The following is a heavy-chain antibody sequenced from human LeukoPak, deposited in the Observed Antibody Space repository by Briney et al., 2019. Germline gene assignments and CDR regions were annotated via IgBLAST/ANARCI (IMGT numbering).Heavy chain of an antibody. CDR2: IYTSGST. CDR1: GGSISSYY. Sequence: SETLSLTCTVSGGSISSYYWSWIRQPAGKGLEWIGRIYTSGSTNYNPSLKSRVTMSVDTSKNQFSLKPSSVTAADTAVYYCARGAQRYDFWSGYYKDWFDPWGQGTLVTVSS. D-gene: IGHD3-3*01. J-gene: IGHJ5*02. CDR3: ARGAQRYDFWSGYYKDWFDP. V-gene: IGHV4-4*07.